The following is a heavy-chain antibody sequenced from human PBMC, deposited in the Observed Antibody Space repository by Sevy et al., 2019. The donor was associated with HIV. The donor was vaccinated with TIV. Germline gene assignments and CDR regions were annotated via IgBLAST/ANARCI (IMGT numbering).Heavy chain of an antibody. V-gene: IGHV3-30-3*01. Sequence: GGSLRLSCAASGFTFSSYAMHWVRQAPGKGLEWVAVISYDASNKYYADSVKGRFTISRDNSKNTLYLQMNSLRAEDTAVYYCARDSRAVAGTGYFDYWGQGTLVTVSS. CDR1: GFTFSSYA. J-gene: IGHJ4*02. CDR3: ARDSRAVAGTGYFDY. CDR2: ISYDASNK. D-gene: IGHD6-19*01.